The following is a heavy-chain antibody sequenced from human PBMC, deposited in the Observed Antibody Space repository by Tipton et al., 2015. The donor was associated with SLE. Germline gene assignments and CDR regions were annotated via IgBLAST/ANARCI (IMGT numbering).Heavy chain of an antibody. Sequence: TLSLTCTVSGGSISSSSYYWGWIRQPPGKGLEWIGSIYYSGSTYYNPSLKSRVTISVDTSKNQFSLKLSSVTAADTAVYYCVRHQWGATHLDAFDIWGQGTMVPVSS. CDR1: GGSISSSSYY. CDR2: IYYSGST. D-gene: IGHD1-26*01. J-gene: IGHJ3*02. CDR3: VRHQWGATHLDAFDI. V-gene: IGHV4-39*01.